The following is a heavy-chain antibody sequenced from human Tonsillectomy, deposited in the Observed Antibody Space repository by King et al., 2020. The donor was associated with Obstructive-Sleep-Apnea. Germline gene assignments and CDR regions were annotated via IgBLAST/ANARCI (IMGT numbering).Heavy chain of an antibody. Sequence: VQLVESGAEVKKPGSSVKVSCKASGGTFSNYAINWVRQAPGQGLEWMGEIIPIFNTANYAQKFQGRVTITADESTSTAYMELSSLRSEDTAVYYCAVRQYCSSTSCLYIDYWGQGTLVTVSS. D-gene: IGHD2-2*01. CDR3: AVRQYCSSTSCLYIDY. V-gene: IGHV1-69*01. CDR1: GGTFSNYA. CDR2: IIPIFNTA. J-gene: IGHJ4*02.